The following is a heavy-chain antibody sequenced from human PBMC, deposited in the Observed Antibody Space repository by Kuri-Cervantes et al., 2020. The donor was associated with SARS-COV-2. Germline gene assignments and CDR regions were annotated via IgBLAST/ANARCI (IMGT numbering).Heavy chain of an antibody. J-gene: IGHJ3*02. V-gene: IGHV1-18*04. CDR3: ARGVGSGIVVVPAAMRSSFDI. CDR1: GYTFTGYY. D-gene: IGHD2-2*01. Sequence: GGSLRLSCKASGYTFTGYYMHWVRQAPGQGLEWMGWISAYNGNTNYAQKLQGRVTMTTDTSTSTAYMELRSLRSDDTAVYYCARGVGSGIVVVPAAMRSSFDIWGQGTMVTVSS. CDR2: ISAYNGNT.